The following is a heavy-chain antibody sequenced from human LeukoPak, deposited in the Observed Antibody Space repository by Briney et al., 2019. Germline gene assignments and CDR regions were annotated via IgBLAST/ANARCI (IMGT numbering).Heavy chain of an antibody. D-gene: IGHD3/OR15-3a*01. CDR2: ISAYNGDR. V-gene: IGHV1-18*01. CDR1: GYTFIDFG. J-gene: IGHJ4*02. CDR3: TGDLGVDTTMIFFDY. Sequence: ASVKVSCKASGYTFIDFGISWVRQAPGQGLEWMGWISAYNGDRKYAQKFQGRVTMTTDTSTSTAYMEVRSLRSDDTAVYYRTGDLGVDTTMIFFDYWGQGSLVTVSS.